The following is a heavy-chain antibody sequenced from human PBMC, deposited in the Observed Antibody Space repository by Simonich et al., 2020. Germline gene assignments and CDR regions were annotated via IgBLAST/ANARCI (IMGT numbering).Heavy chain of an antibody. J-gene: IGHJ6*03. Sequence: QVQLVQSGAEVKKPGASVKVSCKASGYTFTGYYMHWVRQAPGQGLEWMGWINPNLGGTNYAQKFQGRVTMTRDTSISTAYMELSRLRSDDTAVYYCARGALTGDYYYMDVWGKGTTVTVSS. V-gene: IGHV1-2*02. CDR3: ARGALTGDYYYMDV. D-gene: IGHD7-27*01. CDR2: INPNLGGT. CDR1: GYTFTGYY.